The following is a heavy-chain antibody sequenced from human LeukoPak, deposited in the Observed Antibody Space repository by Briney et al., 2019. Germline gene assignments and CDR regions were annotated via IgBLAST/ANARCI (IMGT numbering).Heavy chain of an antibody. Sequence: ASVKVSCKASGYTFTTYYMHWVRQAPGQGLEWMGVINPSGGGTTYSQNFQGRVTMTRDTSTSTAYMELSSLRSEDTAVYYCARDALNIVATMYFDYWGQGTLVTVSS. CDR3: ARDALNIVATMYFDY. D-gene: IGHD5-12*01. CDR2: INPSGGGT. J-gene: IGHJ4*02. V-gene: IGHV1-46*01. CDR1: GYTFTTYY.